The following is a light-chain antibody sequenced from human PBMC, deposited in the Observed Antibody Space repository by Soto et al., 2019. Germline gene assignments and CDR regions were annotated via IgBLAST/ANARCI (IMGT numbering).Light chain of an antibody. V-gene: IGLV2-8*01. Sequence: QSALTQPPSASGSPGQSVTISCTGTSSDIGVYNYVSWYQQHPGKAPKLMIYEVSKRPSGVPDRFSGSKSGNTASLTVSGLQAEDEADYYCSSFSSITREVFGGGTKVTVL. CDR1: SSDIGVYNY. CDR2: EVS. CDR3: SSFSSITREV. J-gene: IGLJ2*01.